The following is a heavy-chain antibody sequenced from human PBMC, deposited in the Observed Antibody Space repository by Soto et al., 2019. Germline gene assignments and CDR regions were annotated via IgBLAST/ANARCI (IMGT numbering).Heavy chain of an antibody. V-gene: IGHV3-30*18. Sequence: PGGSLRLSCAASGFTFSSYGMHWVRRAPGKGLEWVAVISYDGSNKYYADSVKGRFTISRDNSKNTLYLQMNSLRAEDTAVYYCAKDLSRGYSGYDYYYGMDVWGQGTTVTVSS. CDR1: GFTFSSYG. CDR3: AKDLSRGYSGYDYYYGMDV. J-gene: IGHJ6*02. D-gene: IGHD5-12*01. CDR2: ISYDGSNK.